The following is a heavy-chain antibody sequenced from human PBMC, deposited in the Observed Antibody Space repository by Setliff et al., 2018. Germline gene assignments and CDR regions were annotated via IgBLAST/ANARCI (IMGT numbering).Heavy chain of an antibody. CDR1: GFDFGSYA. CDR2: ISGRGDTT. CDR3: AKDLYYYDSSGGSCYDGLDY. J-gene: IGHJ4*02. D-gene: IGHD3-22*01. Sequence: PGGSLRLSCAASGFDFGSYAMNWVRQAPGKGLEWVSAISGRGDTTYYADSVKGRFTISRDNSKNTLYLQMNSLRAEDTAVYYCAKDLYYYDSSGGSCYDGLDYWGQGALVTVSS. V-gene: IGHV3-23*01.